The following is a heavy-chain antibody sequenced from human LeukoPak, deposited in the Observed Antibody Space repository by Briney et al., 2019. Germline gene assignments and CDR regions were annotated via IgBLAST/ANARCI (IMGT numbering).Heavy chain of an antibody. CDR1: GGSFSGYY. V-gene: IGHV4-34*01. D-gene: IGHD4-17*01. CDR3: ARGRVRSLGDPAPVNWFDP. CDR2: INHSGST. Sequence: PSETLSLTCAVYGGSFSGYYWSWIRQPPGKGLEWIGEINHSGSTNYNPSLKSRVTISVDTSKNQFSLKLSSVTAADTAVYYCARGRVRSLGDPAPVNWFDPWGQGTLVTVSS. J-gene: IGHJ5*02.